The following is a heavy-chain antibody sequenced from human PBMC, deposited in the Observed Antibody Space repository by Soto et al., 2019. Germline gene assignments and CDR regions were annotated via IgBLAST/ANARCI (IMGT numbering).Heavy chain of an antibody. CDR2: ISSSSSYT. J-gene: IGHJ6*02. V-gene: IGHV3-21*05. Sequence: GGSLRLSCAASGFTFSSFAMSWVRQAPGKGLEWVSYISSSSSYTNYADSVKGRFTISRDNAKNSLYLQMNSLRAEDTAVYYCARDYYYGGNSPYPYYYGMDVWGQGTTVTVSS. CDR3: ARDYYYGGNSPYPYYYGMDV. CDR1: GFTFSSFA. D-gene: IGHD3-16*01.